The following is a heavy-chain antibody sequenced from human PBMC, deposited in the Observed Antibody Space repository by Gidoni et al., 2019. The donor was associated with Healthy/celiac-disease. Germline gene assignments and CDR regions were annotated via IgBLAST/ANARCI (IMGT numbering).Heavy chain of an antibody. CDR1: GFTCSSYA. J-gene: IGHJ4*02. CDR3: AKGYCSSTSCRLYYFDY. Sequence: EVQLLESGGGLVQPGGSLRLSCADSGFTCSSYAMSWVRQAPGKGLAWVSAISGSGGSTYYADSVKGRFTISRDNFKNTLYLQMNSLRAEDAAVYYCAKGYCSSTSCRLYYFDYWGQGTLVTVSS. D-gene: IGHD2-2*01. CDR2: ISGSGGST. V-gene: IGHV3-23*01.